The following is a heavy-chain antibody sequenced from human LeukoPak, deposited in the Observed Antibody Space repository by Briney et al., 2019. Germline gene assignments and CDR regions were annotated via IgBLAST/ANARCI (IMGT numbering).Heavy chain of an antibody. D-gene: IGHD1-26*01. CDR2: IRSKAYGGTT. J-gene: IGHJ4*02. CDR1: GFTFGDYA. V-gene: IGHV3-49*04. Sequence: GGSLRLSCTASGFTFGDYAMSWVRQAPGKGLEWGGFIRSKAYGGTTEYAASVKGRFTISRDDSKSIAYLQMNSLKTEDTAVYYCTRGSGSFHFDYWGQGTLVTVSS. CDR3: TRGSGSFHFDY.